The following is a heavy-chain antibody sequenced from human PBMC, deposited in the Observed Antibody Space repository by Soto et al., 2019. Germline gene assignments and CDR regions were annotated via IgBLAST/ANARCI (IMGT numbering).Heavy chain of an antibody. CDR3: ARGGIPYFDWLLDYYYYYYMDV. V-gene: IGHV4-59*01. CDR1: GGSISSYY. CDR2: IYYSGST. D-gene: IGHD3-9*01. Sequence: QVQLQESGPGLVKPSETLSLTCTVSGGSISSYYWSWIRQPPGKGLEWIGYIYYSGSTNYNPSLKSRVTISVDTSKNQFSLKLSSVTAADTAVYYCARGGIPYFDWLLDYYYYYYMDVWGKGTTVTVSS. J-gene: IGHJ6*03.